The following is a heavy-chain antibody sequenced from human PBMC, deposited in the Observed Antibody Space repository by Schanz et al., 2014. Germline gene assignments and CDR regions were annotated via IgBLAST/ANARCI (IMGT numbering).Heavy chain of an antibody. J-gene: IGHJ4*02. Sequence: QVQLVQSGAEVKKPGSSVKVSCKASGGTFSSYTISWVRQAPGQGLEWMGRIISILGIPNYAQKFQGTVTFTADKATGTAYMELSRLRSDDTAVYYSARDGYSSGWSDRDIAHSEYWGQGTLVTVSS. D-gene: IGHD6-19*01. CDR3: ARDGYSSGWSDRDIAHSEY. CDR1: GGTFSSYT. V-gene: IGHV1-69*08. CDR2: IISILGIP.